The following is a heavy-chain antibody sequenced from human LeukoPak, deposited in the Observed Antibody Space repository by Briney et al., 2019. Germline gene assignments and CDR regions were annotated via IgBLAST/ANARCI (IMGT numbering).Heavy chain of an antibody. V-gene: IGHV4-59*01. CDR1: GGSISSYY. CDR2: IYYSGST. Sequence: PSETLSLTCTVSGGSISSYYWSWIRQPPGKGLECIGYIYYSGSTNYNPSLKSRVTISVDTSKSQFSLKLSSVTAADTAVYYCARDFRYDFWSGYNKWRANNWFGPWGQGTLVTVSS. D-gene: IGHD3-3*01. CDR3: ARDFRYDFWSGYNKWRANNWFGP. J-gene: IGHJ5*02.